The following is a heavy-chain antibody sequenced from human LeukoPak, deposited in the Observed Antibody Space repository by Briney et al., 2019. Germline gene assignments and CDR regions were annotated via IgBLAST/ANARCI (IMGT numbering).Heavy chain of an antibody. CDR2: ISGSGGST. Sequence: GGSLRLSCAASGFTFSSYGMSWVRQAPGKGLEWVSVISGSGGSTYYADSVKGRFTISRDNSKNSLYLQMNSLRAEDTAVYYCAKSVAPVVPEAYYFDYWGQGTLVTVSS. CDR1: GFTFSSYG. J-gene: IGHJ4*02. CDR3: AKSVAPVVPEAYYFDY. V-gene: IGHV3-23*01. D-gene: IGHD4-23*01.